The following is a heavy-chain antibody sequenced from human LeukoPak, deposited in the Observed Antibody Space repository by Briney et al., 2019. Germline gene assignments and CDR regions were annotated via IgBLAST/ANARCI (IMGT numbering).Heavy chain of an antibody. Sequence: GGSLRLSCAASGFTFSSYGMHWVRQAPGQGLEWVAVIWYGGGNKYYADSVKGRFTISRDNSKNTLYLQMNSLRAEDTAVYYCAKDLGSGNGFDYWGQGTLVTVSS. CDR1: GFTFSSYG. D-gene: IGHD2-15*01. J-gene: IGHJ4*02. V-gene: IGHV3-30*02. CDR3: AKDLGSGNGFDY. CDR2: IWYGGGNK.